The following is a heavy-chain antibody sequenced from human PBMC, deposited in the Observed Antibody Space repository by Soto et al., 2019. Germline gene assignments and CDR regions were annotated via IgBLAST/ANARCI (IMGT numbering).Heavy chain of an antibody. D-gene: IGHD6-13*01. V-gene: IGHV1-69*13. Sequence: SVKVSCKASGGTFSSYAISWVRQAPGQGLEWMGGIIPIFGTANYAQKFQGRVTITADESTSTAYMELSSLRSEDTAVYYCARAIPGYSSSSYYSDYWGQGTLVTVLL. J-gene: IGHJ4*02. CDR1: GGTFSSYA. CDR3: ARAIPGYSSSSYYSDY. CDR2: IIPIFGTA.